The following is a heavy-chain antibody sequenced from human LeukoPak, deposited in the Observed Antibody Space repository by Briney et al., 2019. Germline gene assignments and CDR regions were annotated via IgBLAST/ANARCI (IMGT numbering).Heavy chain of an antibody. CDR2: INQYGNEK. D-gene: IGHD3-22*01. CDR1: GFTFSTYW. J-gene: IGHJ4*02. Sequence: PGGSLRLSCAASGFTFSTYWMTWVRQAPGKGLEWVANINQYGNEKYYVDSVKGRFTVSRDNAKNSLYLQINSPRAEDSAVYFCARVGLITNDYWDQGTLVTVSS. CDR3: ARVGLITNDY. V-gene: IGHV3-7*01.